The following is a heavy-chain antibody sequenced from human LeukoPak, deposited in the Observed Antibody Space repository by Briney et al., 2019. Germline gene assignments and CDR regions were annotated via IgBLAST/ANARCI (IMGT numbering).Heavy chain of an antibody. Sequence: GSLRLSCAASGFTFSSYAMHWVRRAPGKGLEWVAVISYDGSNKYYADSVKGRFTISRDNSKNTLYLQMNSLRAEDTAVYYCARDRIVVIGGYYFDYWGQGTLVTASS. D-gene: IGHD3-22*01. CDR2: ISYDGSNK. J-gene: IGHJ4*02. CDR1: GFTFSSYA. V-gene: IGHV3-30*04. CDR3: ARDRIVVIGGYYFDY.